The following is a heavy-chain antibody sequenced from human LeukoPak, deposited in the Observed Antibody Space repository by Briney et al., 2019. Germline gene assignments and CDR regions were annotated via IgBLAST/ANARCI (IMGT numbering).Heavy chain of an antibody. CDR1: GGSISSYY. CDR2: IYYSGST. D-gene: IGHD3-22*01. J-gene: IGHJ4*02. V-gene: IGHV4-59*01. CDR3: ARGDSYYYDSSGSELFDY. Sequence: SETLSLTCTVSGGSISSYYWSWIRQPPGKGLEWIGYIYYSGSTNYNPSLKSRVTISVDTSKNQFSLKLSSVTAADTAVYYCARGDSYYYDSSGSELFDYWGQGTLVTVSS.